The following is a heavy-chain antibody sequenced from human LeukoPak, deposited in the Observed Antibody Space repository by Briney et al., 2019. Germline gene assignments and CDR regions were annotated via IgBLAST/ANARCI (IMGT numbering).Heavy chain of an antibody. Sequence: GGSLRLSCADSGFTFSSYAMSWVRQAPGKRLEWVSAISGSGGSTYYADSVKGRFTISRDNSKNALYLQMNSLRAEDTAVYYCAKAAAAARHYYYYMDVWGKGTTVTVSS. V-gene: IGHV3-23*01. CDR1: GFTFSSYA. J-gene: IGHJ6*03. CDR3: AKAAAAARHYYYYMDV. D-gene: IGHD6-13*01. CDR2: ISGSGGST.